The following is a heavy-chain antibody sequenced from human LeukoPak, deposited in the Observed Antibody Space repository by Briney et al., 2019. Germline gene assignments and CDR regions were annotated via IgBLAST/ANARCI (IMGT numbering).Heavy chain of an antibody. J-gene: IGHJ6*02. D-gene: IGHD3-3*01. CDR1: GGSFSGYY. V-gene: IGHV4-34*01. CDR2: INHSGST. CDR3: ARTLRFLEWLLSGPVDSGMDV. Sequence: SETLSLTCAVYGGSFSGYYWSWIRQPPGKGLEWIGEINHSGSTNYNPSLKSRVTISVDTSKNQFSLKLSSVTAADTAVYYCARTLRFLEWLLSGPVDSGMDVWGQGTTVTVSS.